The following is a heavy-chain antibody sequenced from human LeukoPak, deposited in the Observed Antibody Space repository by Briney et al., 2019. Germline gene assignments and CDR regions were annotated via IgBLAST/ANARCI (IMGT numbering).Heavy chain of an antibody. V-gene: IGHV3-23*01. CDR1: GFTLTTYW. D-gene: IGHD6-13*01. J-gene: IGHJ4*02. CDR2: TSGSGVST. Sequence: GGSLRLSCAASGFTLTTYWMHWVRQAPGKGLEWVSATSGSGVSTYYADSVKGRFTISRDNSKNTLYLQMNSLRAEDTAVYYCGEQLVPKIRGQGTLVTVSS. CDR3: GEQLVPKI.